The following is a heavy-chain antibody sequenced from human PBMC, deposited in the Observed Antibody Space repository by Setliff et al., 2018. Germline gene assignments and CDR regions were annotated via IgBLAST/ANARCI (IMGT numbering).Heavy chain of an antibody. J-gene: IGHJ6*03. CDR1: GDSFSDYY. V-gene: IGHV4-34*01. D-gene: IGHD1-1*01. CDR2: IYNSGST. Sequence: SETLSLTCVVYGDSFSDYYWSWIRQPPGKGLEWIGYIYNSGSTNYNPSLKSRVTISVDTSKNQISLKLTTVTAADTAVYYCARANKKLDYYYYYYMDVWGKGTTVTVSS. CDR3: ARANKKLDYYYYYYMDV.